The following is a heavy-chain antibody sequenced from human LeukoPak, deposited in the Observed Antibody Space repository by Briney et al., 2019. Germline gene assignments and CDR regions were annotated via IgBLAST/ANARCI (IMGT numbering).Heavy chain of an antibody. Sequence: GASVKVSCKASGGTFSNYAISWVPQAPGQGLEWMGRIIPIFGTANYAQKFQGRVTITTDESTSTAYMDLSSLRSEDTAVYYCARDHPSITMVLYWGQGTLVTVSS. CDR2: IIPIFGTA. J-gene: IGHJ4*03. D-gene: IGHD3-10*01. V-gene: IGHV1-69*05. CDR3: ARDHPSITMVLY. CDR1: GGTFSNYA.